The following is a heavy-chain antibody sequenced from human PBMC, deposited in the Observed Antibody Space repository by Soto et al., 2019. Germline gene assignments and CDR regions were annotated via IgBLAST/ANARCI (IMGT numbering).Heavy chain of an antibody. J-gene: IGHJ5*02. V-gene: IGHV3-48*01. CDR1: GFHFSSYS. D-gene: IGHD1-26*01. CDR2: ISSSSSTI. Sequence: GVSLSLSNPAAGFHFSSYSMNWVRKAPGKGLEWVSYISSSSSTIYYADSVKGRFTVSRDNSKNTLYLQMNSLKVEDTAVYYCAKYSGTSSTPAALGQGTLVTVSS. CDR3: AKYSGTSSTPAA.